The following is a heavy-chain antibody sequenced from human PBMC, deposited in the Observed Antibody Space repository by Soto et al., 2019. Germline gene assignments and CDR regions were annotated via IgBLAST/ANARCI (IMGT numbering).Heavy chain of an antibody. V-gene: IGHV3-23*01. CDR3: AKDLLSSWMLDDAFDI. Sequence: EVQLLESGGGLVQPGGSLRLSCAASGFTFSSYAMSWVRQAPGKGLEWVSAISGSGGSTYYADSVKGRFTISRDNSKNTLYLQMNSLRAEDTAVYYCAKDLLSSWMLDDAFDIWGQGTMVTVSS. J-gene: IGHJ3*02. CDR1: GFTFSSYA. D-gene: IGHD6-13*01. CDR2: ISGSGGST.